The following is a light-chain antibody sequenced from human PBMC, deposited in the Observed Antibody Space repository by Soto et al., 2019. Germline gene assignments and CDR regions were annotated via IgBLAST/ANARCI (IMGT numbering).Light chain of an antibody. J-gene: IGKJ1*01. Sequence: DIQMTQSPSTLSASVGDRVTITCRASQSISSWLAWYQQKPGKAPKLLMYDASSLDSGVPSRFSGSGSGTEFTLTISSLQPDEFETYYCQQYNAYPWKFGQGTKVEIK. CDR3: QQYNAYPWK. CDR1: QSISSW. CDR2: DAS. V-gene: IGKV1-5*01.